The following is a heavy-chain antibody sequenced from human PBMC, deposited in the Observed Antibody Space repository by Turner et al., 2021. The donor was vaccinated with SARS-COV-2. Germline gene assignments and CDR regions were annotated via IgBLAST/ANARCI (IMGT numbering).Heavy chain of an antibody. CDR1: GYTFTSYD. CDR3: ARGGYCSSTSCSPYWYFDL. Sequence: QVQLVQSGAEVKKPGASVKVSCKASGYTFTSYDINWVRQATGQGLEWMGWMNPDSGNTAYAQKFQGRFTITRNTSISTAYMELSSLRSEDTAVYYCARGGYCSSTSCSPYWYFDLWGRGTLVTVSS. J-gene: IGHJ2*01. CDR2: MNPDSGNT. D-gene: IGHD2-2*01. V-gene: IGHV1-8*03.